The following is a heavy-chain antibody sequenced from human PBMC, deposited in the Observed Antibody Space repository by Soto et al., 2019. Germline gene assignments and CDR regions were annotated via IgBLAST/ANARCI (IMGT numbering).Heavy chain of an antibody. Sequence: SETLSLTCTVSGGSISSGGYYWSWIRQHPGKGLEWIGYIYYSGSTYYNPSLKSRVTISVDTSKNQFSLKLSSVTAADTAVYYCARCSSSRNLVLTSNWFDPWGQGTLVTVSS. V-gene: IGHV4-31*03. CDR3: ARCSSSRNLVLTSNWFDP. CDR2: IYYSGST. CDR1: GGSISSGGYY. D-gene: IGHD6-13*01. J-gene: IGHJ5*02.